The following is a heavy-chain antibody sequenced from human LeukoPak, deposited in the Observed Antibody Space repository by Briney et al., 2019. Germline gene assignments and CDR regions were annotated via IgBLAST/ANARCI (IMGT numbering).Heavy chain of an antibody. CDR3: ATGSDVDIAAPAY. CDR2: IWHDGSLK. V-gene: IGHV3-33*03. CDR1: GFRFGAFA. D-gene: IGHD6-6*01. Sequence: GQSLRLSCATSGFRFGAFAMHWVRQAPGKGPEWLGIIWHDGSLKYYVDSVKGRFSISRDNSKNTVYLQMNSLKTDDTAMYYCATGSDVDIAAPAYWGQGALVVVSS. J-gene: IGHJ4*02.